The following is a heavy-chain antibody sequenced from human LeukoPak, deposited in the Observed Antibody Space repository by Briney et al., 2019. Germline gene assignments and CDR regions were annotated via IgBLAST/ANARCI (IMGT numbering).Heavy chain of an antibody. CDR3: ARVHYGAGRGGVDP. Sequence: SETLSLTCSVSGGSISSSSYYWGWIRQPPGKGLEWIGSIYYSGSTYYNPSLKSRVTILVDKSKNQFSLKLSSVTAADTAVYYCARVHYGAGRGGVDPWGQETLVTAS. CDR1: GGSISSSSYY. CDR2: IYYSGST. J-gene: IGHJ5*02. V-gene: IGHV4-39*07. D-gene: IGHD3-10*01.